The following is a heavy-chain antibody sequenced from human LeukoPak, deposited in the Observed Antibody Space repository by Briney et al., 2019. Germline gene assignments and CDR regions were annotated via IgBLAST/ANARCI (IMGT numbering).Heavy chain of an antibody. CDR2: IFHSGST. CDR1: GGSISSNSYY. V-gene: IGHV4-39*01. CDR3: ARHLSMYNWND. J-gene: IGHJ4*02. D-gene: IGHD1-20*01. Sequence: SETLSPTCTVSGGSISSNSYYLGWIRQPPGKGLEWIGSIFHSGSTYYNPSLKSRVTISVDTSKNQFSLKLSSVTAADTAVYYCARHLSMYNWNDLGQGTLVTVSS.